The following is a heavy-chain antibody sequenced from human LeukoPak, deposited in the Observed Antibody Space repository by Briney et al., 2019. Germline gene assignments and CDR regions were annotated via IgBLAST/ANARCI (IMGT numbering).Heavy chain of an antibody. V-gene: IGHV3-21*01. J-gene: IGHJ4*02. CDR2: ISSSSSYI. Sequence: KPGGSLRLSCAASGFTFSSYSMNWVCQAPGKGLEWVSSISSSSSYIYYADSVKGRFPSSRDNAKKSLYLQMNSLRAEDTAVYYCARVGPPPINIFDYWGQGTLVTVSS. CDR3: ARVGPPPINIFDY. D-gene: IGHD1-14*01. CDR1: GFTFSSYS.